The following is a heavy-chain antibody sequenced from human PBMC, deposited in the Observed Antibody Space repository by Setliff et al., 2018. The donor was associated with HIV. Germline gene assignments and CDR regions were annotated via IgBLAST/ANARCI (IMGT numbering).Heavy chain of an antibody. CDR2: IYYSGST. Sequence: SETLSLTCTVSGGSISSHFWSWIRQPPGKGLEWIGSIYYSGSTNYNPSLKSRVTISVVTSKNQFSLKLSSVTAADTAVYYCARGTLYYDYIWGTPFPFDYWGQGTLVTVSS. D-gene: IGHD3-16*01. V-gene: IGHV4-59*11. J-gene: IGHJ4*02. CDR3: ARGTLYYDYIWGTPFPFDY. CDR1: GGSISSHF.